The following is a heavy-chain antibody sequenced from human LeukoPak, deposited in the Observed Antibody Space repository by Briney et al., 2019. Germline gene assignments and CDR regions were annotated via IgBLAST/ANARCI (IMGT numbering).Heavy chain of an antibody. Sequence: PSETLSLACTVSGGSISSSSYYWGWIRQPPGKGLEWIGSIYYSGSTYYNPSLKSRVTISVDTSKNQFSLNLSSVTAADTAVYYCARLYYDSSGYYLICYLDYWGQGTLVTVSS. V-gene: IGHV4-39*01. CDR2: IYYSGST. CDR3: ARLYYDSSGYYLICYLDY. J-gene: IGHJ4*02. CDR1: GGSISSSSYY. D-gene: IGHD3-22*01.